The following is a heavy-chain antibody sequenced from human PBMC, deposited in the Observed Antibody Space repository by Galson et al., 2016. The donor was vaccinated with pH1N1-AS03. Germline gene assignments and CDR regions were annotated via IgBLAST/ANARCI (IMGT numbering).Heavy chain of an antibody. Sequence: SVKVSCKASGYTFTTYGISWVRQAPGQGLEWMGWISAYYGDTHFAHKFQERVTLTRDTSTDTAYMKLRNLRSDDTAVYYCVRESEISGVVFFNYWGQGTLVTVSS. CDR3: VRESEISGVVFFNY. CDR2: ISAYYGDT. CDR1: GYTFTTYG. V-gene: IGHV1-18*01. J-gene: IGHJ4*02. D-gene: IGHD3-3*01.